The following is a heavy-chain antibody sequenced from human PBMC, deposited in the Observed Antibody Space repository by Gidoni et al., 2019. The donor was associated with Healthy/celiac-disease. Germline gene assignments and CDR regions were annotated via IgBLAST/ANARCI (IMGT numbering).Heavy chain of an antibody. CDR1: GYTFTSYN. V-gene: IGHV1-46*01. CDR2: SNPSGSST. D-gene: IGHD6-6*01. J-gene: IGHJ6*02. CDR3: ARDVEYSSSSAWGYGMDV. Sequence: QVQLVQSGAEVKKPGASVKVSCKASGYTFTSYNMHGVRQAPGQGLEWMGISNPSGSSTSYAQKFQGRVTMTRDTSTSTVYMELSSLRSEDTAVYYCARDVEYSSSSAWGYGMDVWGQGTTVTVSS.